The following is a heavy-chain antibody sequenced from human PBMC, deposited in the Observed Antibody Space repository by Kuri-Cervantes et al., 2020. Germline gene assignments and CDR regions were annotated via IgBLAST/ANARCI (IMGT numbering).Heavy chain of an antibody. CDR3: ARHLTMIVVVIPSGIDY. D-gene: IGHD3-22*01. Sequence: ASVKVSCKASGYTFTSYYMHWVRQAPGQGLEWMGIINPSGGSTSYAQKFQGRVTMTRDTSTSTAYMELSSQRSEDIDVYYCARHLTMIVVVIPSGIDYWGQGTLVTVSS. J-gene: IGHJ4*02. CDR1: GYTFTSYY. CDR2: INPSGGST. V-gene: IGHV1-46*01.